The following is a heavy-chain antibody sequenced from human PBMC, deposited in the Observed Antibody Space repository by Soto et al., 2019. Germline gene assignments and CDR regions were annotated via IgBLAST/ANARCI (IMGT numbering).Heavy chain of an antibody. D-gene: IGHD2-2*01. CDR1: GVTFSSYS. J-gene: IGHJ6*02. CDR2: ISSSSSTI. Sequence: GGSLRLSCAASGVTFSSYSVSWVRQAPGKGLEWVSYISSSSSTIYYADSVKGRFTISRDNAKNSLYLQMNSLRDEDTAVYYCARGPRGIVVVPAAYGMDVWGQGTTVTVSS. CDR3: ARGPRGIVVVPAAYGMDV. V-gene: IGHV3-48*02.